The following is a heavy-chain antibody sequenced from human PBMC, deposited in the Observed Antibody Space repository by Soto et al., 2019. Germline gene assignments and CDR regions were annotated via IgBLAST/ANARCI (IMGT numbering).Heavy chain of an antibody. Sequence: QVQLQQWGAGLLKPSETLSLTCTVYGGSFSRYHWNWIRQAPGKGLEWIGEIHHNGGTNYSPSLEGRVTISVDTSNNEFSLKLRSVTAADTAVYYCARGYGEEWPTSDFWGQGTLVTVSS. J-gene: IGHJ4*02. CDR3: ARGYGEEWPTSDF. D-gene: IGHD3-10*01. CDR1: GGSFSRYH. V-gene: IGHV4-34*01. CDR2: IHHNGGT.